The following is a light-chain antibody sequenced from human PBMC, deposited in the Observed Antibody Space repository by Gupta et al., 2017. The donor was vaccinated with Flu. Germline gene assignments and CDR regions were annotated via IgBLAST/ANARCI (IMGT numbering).Light chain of an antibody. Sequence: SSLSASIGDRVTITCRATQTIGRYLYWYQQRPGRAPTVLIFSSSTLHTGVPSRFIGNSYGTESTLTISSLRPEDVATYYCQAPFRAQLVTFGTGTTV. CDR1: QTIGRY. CDR3: QAPFRAQLVT. V-gene: IGKV1-39*01. CDR2: SSS. J-gene: IGKJ3*01.